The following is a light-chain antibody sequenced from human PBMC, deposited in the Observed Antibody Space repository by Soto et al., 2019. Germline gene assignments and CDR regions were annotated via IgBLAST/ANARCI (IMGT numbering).Light chain of an antibody. J-gene: IGLJ2*01. CDR1: NIGSKS. CDR2: YDS. Sequence: VLTQPPSVSVAPGKTARITCGGNNIGSKSVHWYRQKPGQAPVLVIYYDSDRPSGIPERFSGSNSGNTATLTISRVEAGDEADYYCQVWDSSSDHVVFGGGTKLTVL. CDR3: QVWDSSSDHVV. V-gene: IGLV3-21*04.